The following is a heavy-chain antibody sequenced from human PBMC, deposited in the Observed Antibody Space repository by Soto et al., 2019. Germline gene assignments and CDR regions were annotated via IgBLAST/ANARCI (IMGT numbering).Heavy chain of an antibody. V-gene: IGHV4-31*03. Sequence: TLSLPCTFSVGSISSGTYYWSWIRQHPGKGLEWIGYIHYSGSTYYNPSLKSRVTISVDTSKDQFSLKLSSVTAADTAVYYCARGPPAYCGGDGYPSPWGQGILVTVSS. D-gene: IGHD2-21*02. CDR3: ARGPPAYCGGDGYPSP. CDR1: VGSISSGTYY. CDR2: IHYSGST. J-gene: IGHJ5*02.